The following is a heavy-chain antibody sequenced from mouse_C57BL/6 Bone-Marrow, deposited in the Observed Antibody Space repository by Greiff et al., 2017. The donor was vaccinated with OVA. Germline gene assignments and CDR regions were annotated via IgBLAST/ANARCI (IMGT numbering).Heavy chain of an antibody. D-gene: IGHD3-2*01. V-gene: IGHV1-19*01. CDR3: ATTARWFAY. CDR1: GYTFTDYY. J-gene: IGHJ3*01. CDR2: INPYNGGT. Sequence: VHVKQSGPVLVKPGASVKMSCKASGYTFTDYYMNWVKQSHGKSLEWIGVINPYNGGTSYNQKFKGKATLTVDKSSSTAYMELNSLTSEDSAVYYCATTARWFAYWGQGTLVTVSA.